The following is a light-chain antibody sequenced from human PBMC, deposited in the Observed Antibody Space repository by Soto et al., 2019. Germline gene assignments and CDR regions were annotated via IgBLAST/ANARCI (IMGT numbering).Light chain of an antibody. V-gene: IGKV3-15*01. CDR2: GAS. CDR1: QSVSSN. Sequence: EIVMTQSPATLSVSLGERATLSCRASQSVSSNLAWYQQKPGQAPRLLIYGASTRATGIPARFSGRGSGTEFTITISSLQFEDFAVYYCQQYNNWPTFRQGTKVEIK. J-gene: IGKJ1*01. CDR3: QQYNNWPT.